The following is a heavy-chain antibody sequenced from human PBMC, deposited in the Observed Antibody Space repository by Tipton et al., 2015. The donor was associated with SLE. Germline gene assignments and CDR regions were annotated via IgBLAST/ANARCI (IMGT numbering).Heavy chain of an antibody. Sequence: LRLSCAVYGGSFSDYYWSWIRQPPGKGLEWIGYIYCSGSTNYNPSLRSRLTMSMDTSKNQFSLKLRSVTAADTAVYYCARDDASWFDPWGQGTLVTVSS. V-gene: IGHV4-59*12. CDR3: ARDDASWFDP. CDR2: IYCSGST. J-gene: IGHJ5*02. CDR1: GGSFSDYY.